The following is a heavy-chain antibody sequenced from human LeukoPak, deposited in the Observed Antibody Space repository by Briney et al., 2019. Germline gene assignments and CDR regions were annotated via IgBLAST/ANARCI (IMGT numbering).Heavy chain of an antibody. J-gene: IGHJ6*02. Sequence: GRSLRLSCAASGFTFSSYGMHWVRQAPGKGLEWVAVIWYDGSNKYYADSVKGRFTTSRDNSKNTLYLQMNSLRAEDTAVYYCARDHYYDSSGYDNYYYYYSMDVWGQGTTVTVSS. CDR1: GFTFSSYG. V-gene: IGHV3-33*01. CDR2: IWYDGSNK. CDR3: ARDHYYDSSGYDNYYYYYSMDV. D-gene: IGHD3-22*01.